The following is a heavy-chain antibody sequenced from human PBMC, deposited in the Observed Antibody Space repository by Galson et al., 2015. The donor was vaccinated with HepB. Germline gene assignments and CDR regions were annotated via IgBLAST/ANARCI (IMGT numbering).Heavy chain of an antibody. CDR3: AARGRGSSPDY. Sequence: SLRLSCATSGFTFTTYAMTWVRQAPGKGLEWVSGISGSGGNTYYADSVKSRFTIPRDNSKNMLYLQMNSLRAEDTAVYYCAARGRGSSPDYWGQGTLVIVSS. CDR1: GFTFTTYA. V-gene: IGHV3-23*01. D-gene: IGHD6-6*01. CDR2: ISGSGGNT. J-gene: IGHJ4*02.